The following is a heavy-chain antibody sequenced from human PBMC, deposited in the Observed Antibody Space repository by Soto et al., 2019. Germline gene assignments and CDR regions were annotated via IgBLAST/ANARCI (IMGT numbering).Heavy chain of an antibody. V-gene: IGHV3-23*01. D-gene: IGHD3-16*02. Sequence: EVQLLESGGGLVQPGGSLRLSCAASGFTFSSYAMSWVRQAPGKGLEWVSAISGSGGSTYYADSVKGRFTISRDNSKNTRYLQMNSLRAEDTAVYYCAKPYVWGSYRYFDFDYWGQGTLVTVSS. CDR1: GFTFSSYA. CDR3: AKPYVWGSYRYFDFDY. CDR2: ISGSGGST. J-gene: IGHJ4*02.